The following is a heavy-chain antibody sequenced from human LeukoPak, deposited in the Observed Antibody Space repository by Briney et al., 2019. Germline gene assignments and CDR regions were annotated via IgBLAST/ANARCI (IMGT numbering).Heavy chain of an antibody. CDR2: MNPNSGNT. V-gene: IGHV1-8*01. Sequence: ASVKVSCKASGYTFTSYDINWVRQATGQGLEWMGWMNPNSGNTGYAQKFQGRVTMTRNTSISTAYMELSSPRSEDTAVYYCARDPTTESWFDPWGQGTLVTVSS. CDR1: GYTFTSYD. J-gene: IGHJ5*02. D-gene: IGHD4-17*01. CDR3: ARDPTTESWFDP.